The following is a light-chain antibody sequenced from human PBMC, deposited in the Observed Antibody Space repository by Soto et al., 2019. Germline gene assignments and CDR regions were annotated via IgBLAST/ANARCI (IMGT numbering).Light chain of an antibody. J-gene: IGKJ5*01. V-gene: IGKV3-11*02. CDR1: QSVTSSY. CDR2: DAV. Sequence: IVLTQSPGTLSLSPWERATLSCRASQSVTSSYLAWYQQKPGRAPQLLIYDAVKRATGISERFSGSESGRDYTLTISSLEPEDFAVYYCQQYSNWPITFGQGTRLEIK. CDR3: QQYSNWPIT.